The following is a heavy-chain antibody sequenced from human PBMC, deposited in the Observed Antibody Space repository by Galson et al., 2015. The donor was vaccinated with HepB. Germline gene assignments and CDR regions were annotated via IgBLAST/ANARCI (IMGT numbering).Heavy chain of an antibody. CDR1: GFTFSSYA. CDR2: ISYDGSNK. Sequence: SLRLSCAASGFTFSSYAMHWVRQAPGKGLEWVAVISYDGSNKYYADSVKGRFTISRDNSKNTLYLQMNSLRAEDTAVYYCARDYYDSSGYYSDAFDIWGQGTMVTVSS. J-gene: IGHJ3*02. V-gene: IGHV3-30*04. CDR3: ARDYYDSSGYYSDAFDI. D-gene: IGHD3-22*01.